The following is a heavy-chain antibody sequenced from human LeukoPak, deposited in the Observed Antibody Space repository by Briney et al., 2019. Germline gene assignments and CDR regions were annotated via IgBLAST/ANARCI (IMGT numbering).Heavy chain of an antibody. CDR2: IYYSGST. V-gene: IGHV4-31*03. J-gene: IGHJ4*02. Sequence: PSQTLSLTCTVSGGSISSGGYYWSWIRQHPGKGLEWIGYIYYSGSTYYNPSLKSRVTISVDTSKNQFSLKLSSVTAADTAVYYCARGNSSGPPWDYWGQGTLVTVSS. CDR3: ARGNSSGPPWDY. CDR1: GGSISSGGYY. D-gene: IGHD6-19*01.